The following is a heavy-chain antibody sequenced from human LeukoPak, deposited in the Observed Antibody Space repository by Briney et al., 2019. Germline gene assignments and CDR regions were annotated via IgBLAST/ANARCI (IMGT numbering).Heavy chain of an antibody. CDR2: IYYSGST. V-gene: IGHV4-39*01. Sequence: SETLSLXCTVSGGSISSSSYYWGWIRQPPEKGLEWIGSIYYSGSTYYNPSLKSRVTISVDTSKNQFSLKLSSVTAADTAVYYCARLRTAVAVFDYWGQGTLVTVSS. J-gene: IGHJ4*02. D-gene: IGHD6-19*01. CDR3: ARLRTAVAVFDY. CDR1: GGSISSSSYY.